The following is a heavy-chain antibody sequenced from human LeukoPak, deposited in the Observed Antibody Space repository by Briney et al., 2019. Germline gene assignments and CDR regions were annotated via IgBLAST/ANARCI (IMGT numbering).Heavy chain of an antibody. D-gene: IGHD3-10*01. V-gene: IGHV3-21*01. Sequence: GGSLRLSCAASGFTFSSYSMNWVRQAPGKGLEWVSAISSSSSYIYYADSVKGRFTISRDNAKNSLYLQMNSLRAEDRAVYYCARDSRDYYGSGSYSGYWGQGTLVTVSS. CDR1: GFTFSSYS. CDR3: ARDSRDYYGSGSYSGY. CDR2: ISSSSSYI. J-gene: IGHJ4*02.